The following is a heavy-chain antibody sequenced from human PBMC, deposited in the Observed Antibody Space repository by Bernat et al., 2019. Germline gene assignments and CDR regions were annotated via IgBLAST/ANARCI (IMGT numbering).Heavy chain of an antibody. J-gene: IGHJ1*01. CDR3: ARHSAVTAFYFQH. D-gene: IGHD2-21*02. V-gene: IGHV4-39*01. CDR2: IYYSGST. Sequence: QLQLQESGPGLVKPSETLSLTCTVSGGSISSSSYYWGWIRQPPGKGLEWIGSIYYSGSTYYNPSLKSRVTISVDTSKNQFSLKLTSVTAADTAVYYCARHSAVTAFYFQHWGQGTLVTVSS. CDR1: GGSISSSSYY.